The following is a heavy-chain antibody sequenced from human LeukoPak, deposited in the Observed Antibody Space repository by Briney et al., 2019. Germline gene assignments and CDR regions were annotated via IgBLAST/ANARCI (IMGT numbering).Heavy chain of an antibody. J-gene: IGHJ6*03. CDR2: IYHSGST. CDR1: GYSISSGYY. V-gene: IGHV4-38-2*02. D-gene: IGHD3-10*01. Sequence: SETLSLTCTVSGYSISSGYYWGWIRQPPGKGLEWIGSIYHSGSTYYNPSLKSRVTISVDTSKNQFSLKLSSVTAADTAVYYCARGGYYGSGSYYYYYYYYMDVWGKGTTVTVSS. CDR3: ARGGYYGSGSYYYYYYYYMDV.